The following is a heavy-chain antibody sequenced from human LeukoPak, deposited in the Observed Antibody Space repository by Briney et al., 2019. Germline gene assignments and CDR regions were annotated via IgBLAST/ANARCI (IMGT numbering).Heavy chain of an antibody. D-gene: IGHD4-17*01. CDR3: ARDADYGDYFDY. CDR1: GGSISSSY. J-gene: IGHJ4*02. V-gene: IGHV4-59*01. CDR2: IHYSGST. Sequence: SETVSLTCTVSGGSISSSYWSWIRQPPGKGLEWIGYIHYSGSTNYNPSLKSRVTISVDTSKNQFSLKVNSVTAADTAVYYCARDADYGDYFDYWGQGTLVTVSS.